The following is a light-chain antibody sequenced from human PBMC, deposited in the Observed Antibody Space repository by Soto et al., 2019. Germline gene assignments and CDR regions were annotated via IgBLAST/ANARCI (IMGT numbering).Light chain of an antibody. Sequence: EIVLTQSPGTLSLSPGERATLSCRASQSIGSGYLAWYQQKPGQAPRLLIYGTSSMATGIPDRFSGSGSGTDFTLTISRLEPEDFAVYYCQQYGHSPPFTFGPGTKVDIK. CDR2: GTS. V-gene: IGKV3-20*01. J-gene: IGKJ3*01. CDR3: QQYGHSPPFT. CDR1: QSIGSGY.